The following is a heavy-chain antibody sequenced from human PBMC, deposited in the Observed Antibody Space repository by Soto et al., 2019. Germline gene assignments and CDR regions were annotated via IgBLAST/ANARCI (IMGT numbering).Heavy chain of an antibody. J-gene: IGHJ3*02. CDR3: ARGAGYYDSSGYYYRAFDI. CDR1: GGTFSSYA. Sequence: QVQLVQSGAEVKKPGSSVKVSCKAPGGTFSSYAINWVRQAPGQGLEWMGGIIPIFGAANYAQKFQGRVTIIADESTSTAYMELSSLRSEDTAVYYCARGAGYYDSSGYYYRAFDIWGQGTMVTVSP. D-gene: IGHD3-22*01. CDR2: IIPIFGAA. V-gene: IGHV1-69*01.